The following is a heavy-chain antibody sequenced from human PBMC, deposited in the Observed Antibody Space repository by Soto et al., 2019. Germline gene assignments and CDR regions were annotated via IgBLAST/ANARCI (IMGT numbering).Heavy chain of an antibody. J-gene: IGHJ6*02. Sequence: GASVKVSFKASGCTFSSYAISWVRQAPGQGLEWMGGIIPIFGTANYAQKFQGRVTITADESTSTAYMELSSLRSEDTAVYYCAREEFCSSTSCYKNYYYGMDVWGQGTTVTVSS. V-gene: IGHV1-69*13. CDR3: AREEFCSSTSCYKNYYYGMDV. CDR2: IIPIFGTA. D-gene: IGHD2-2*02. CDR1: GCTFSSYA.